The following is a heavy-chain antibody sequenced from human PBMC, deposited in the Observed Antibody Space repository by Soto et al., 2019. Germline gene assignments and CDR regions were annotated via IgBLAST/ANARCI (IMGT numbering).Heavy chain of an antibody. V-gene: IGHV1-69*13. CDR3: AGSPVDRDMARYYNAMDV. Sequence: ASVKVSCKASGGTFNNYSITWVRQAPGQGLEWMGGIIPLFGTTNYGQKFQDRGTITADESTGTANMELSSLTSEDTAIYYCAGSPVDRDMARYYNAMDVWDQGTTVTVSS. J-gene: IGHJ6*02. D-gene: IGHD5-18*01. CDR2: IIPLFGTT. CDR1: GGTFNNYS.